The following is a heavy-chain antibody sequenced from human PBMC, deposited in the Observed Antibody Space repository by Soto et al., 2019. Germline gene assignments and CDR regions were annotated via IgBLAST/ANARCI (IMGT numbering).Heavy chain of an antibody. CDR2: IYYSGST. J-gene: IGHJ4*02. CDR1: GDSISSYY. V-gene: IGHV4-59*01. Sequence: PSETLSLTCSVSGDSISSYYWSWIRQPPGKGLEWIGYIYYSGSTNYNPSLKSRVTISVDTPKNQFSLKLSSLRSEDTAVYYCARAPTHYDSSGYHQLDYWGQGTLVTVSS. CDR3: ARAPTHYDSSGYHQLDY. D-gene: IGHD3-22*01.